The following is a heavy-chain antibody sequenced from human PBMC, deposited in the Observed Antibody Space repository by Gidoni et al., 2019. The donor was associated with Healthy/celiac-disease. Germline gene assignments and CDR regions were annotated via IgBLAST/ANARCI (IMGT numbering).Heavy chain of an antibody. V-gene: IGHV4-59*01. J-gene: IGHJ4*02. CDR2: IYYSGST. CDR3: ARTYYDILTGYWEPYYFDY. CDR1: GCSISSYS. D-gene: IGHD3-9*01. Sequence: QVQLQESGPVLVKPSETLSLTCTVSGCSISSYSWSWIRQPPGKGLEWIGYIYYSGSTNYNPSLKSRVTISVDTSKNQFSLKLSSVTAADTAVYYCARTYYDILTGYWEPYYFDYWGQGTLVTVSS.